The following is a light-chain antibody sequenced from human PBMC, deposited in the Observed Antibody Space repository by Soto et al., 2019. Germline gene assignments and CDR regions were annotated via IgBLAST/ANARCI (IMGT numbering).Light chain of an antibody. CDR2: DAS. CDR3: QQRSNWPFLT. V-gene: IGKV3-11*01. CDR1: QSVSSY. Sequence: EIVLTQSPATLSLSPGERATLSCRASQSVSSYSAWYQQKPGQAPRLLIYDASNRATGIPARFSGSGSGTDFTLTISSLEPEDFAVYYCQQRSNWPFLTFGGGTKVEIK. J-gene: IGKJ4*01.